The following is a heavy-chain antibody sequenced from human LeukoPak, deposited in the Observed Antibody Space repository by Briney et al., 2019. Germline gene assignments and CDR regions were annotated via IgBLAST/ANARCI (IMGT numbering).Heavy chain of an antibody. CDR1: GGSISYYY. Sequence: SETLSLTCTVSGGSISYYYWSWIRQPSGKGLEWIGSIYYSGSTNYNPSLKSRVTKSVDTSKNQFSLKLSSVTAADTAVYYCARADYGGKRYYYFDYWGQGTLVTVSS. CDR2: IYYSGST. D-gene: IGHD4-23*01. V-gene: IGHV4-59*01. J-gene: IGHJ4*02. CDR3: ARADYGGKRYYYFDY.